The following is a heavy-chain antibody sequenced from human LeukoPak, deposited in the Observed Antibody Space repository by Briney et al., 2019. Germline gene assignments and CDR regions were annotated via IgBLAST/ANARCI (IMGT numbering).Heavy chain of an antibody. Sequence: SETLSLTCAVYGGSFSDYYWGWIRQPPGKGLEWIGSIDHSESTYYNPSLKSRVTISVDTSKNQFSLKLSSVTAADTAVYYCARADTYDSSGFYYWGQGTLVTVSS. CDR1: GGSFSDYY. D-gene: IGHD3-22*01. CDR2: IDHSEST. CDR3: ARADTYDSSGFYY. V-gene: IGHV4-38-2*01. J-gene: IGHJ4*02.